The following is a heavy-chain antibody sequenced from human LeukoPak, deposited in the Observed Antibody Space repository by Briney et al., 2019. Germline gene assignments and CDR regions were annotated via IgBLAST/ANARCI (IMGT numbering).Heavy chain of an antibody. V-gene: IGHV1-3*01. J-gene: IGHJ4*02. D-gene: IGHD3-22*01. Sequence: ASVKVSCKASGYTFFSYAMHWVRQAPGQRLEWMGWINAGNGNTKYSQRFQGRVTITRDTSASTAYMDLSSLRSEDTAVCYCARGSSGYPRYFDYWGQGALVIVSS. CDR3: ARGSSGYPRYFDY. CDR2: INAGNGNT. CDR1: GYTFFSYA.